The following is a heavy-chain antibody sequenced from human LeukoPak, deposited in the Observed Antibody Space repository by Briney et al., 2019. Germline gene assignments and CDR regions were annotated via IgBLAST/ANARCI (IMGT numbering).Heavy chain of an antibody. V-gene: IGHV4-31*03. D-gene: IGHD5-12*01. CDR1: GGSISSGGYY. CDR2: IYYSGST. J-gene: IGHJ3*02. CDR3: ARDPRLRGDAFDI. Sequence: PSETLSLTCTVSGGSISSGGYYWSWIRQHPGKGLEWIGYIYYSGSTYYDPSLKSRVTISVDTSKNQFSLKLSSVTAADTAVYYCARDPRLRGDAFDIWGQGTMVTVSS.